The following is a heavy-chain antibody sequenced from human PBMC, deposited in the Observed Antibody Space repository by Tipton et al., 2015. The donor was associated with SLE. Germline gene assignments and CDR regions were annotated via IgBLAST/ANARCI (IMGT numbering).Heavy chain of an antibody. D-gene: IGHD3-9*01. J-gene: IGHJ4*02. CDR1: GYTFSSFG. CDR3: ARSPFLTGYYPVFDY. V-gene: IGHV1-18*01. CDR2: ISAHNGNT. Sequence: QSGPEVKKPGASVKVSCKASGYTFSSFGISWVRQAPGQGLEWMGWISAHNGNTNYAQRLQGRVTMSTDTSTSTAYMELRSLRSDDTAVYYCARSPFLTGYYPVFDYWGQGTLATVSS.